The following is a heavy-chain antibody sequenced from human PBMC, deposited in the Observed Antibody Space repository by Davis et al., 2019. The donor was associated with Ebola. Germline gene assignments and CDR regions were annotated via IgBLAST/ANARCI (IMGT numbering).Heavy chain of an antibody. D-gene: IGHD3-22*01. CDR2: IYPGDSDI. CDR1: GYRFTSYW. J-gene: IGHJ4*02. Sequence: GESLKISCQGSGYRFTSYWIGWVRQMPGKGLEWMGIIYPGDSDIRYGPSFQGQVTISADKSITTAYLQWSSLEASDTAMYYCARPSSGYEASFDYWGQGTLVTVSS. V-gene: IGHV5-51*01. CDR3: ARPSSGYEASFDY.